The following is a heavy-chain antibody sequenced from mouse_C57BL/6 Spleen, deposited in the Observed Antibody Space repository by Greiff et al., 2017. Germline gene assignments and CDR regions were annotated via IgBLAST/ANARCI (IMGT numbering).Heavy chain of an antibody. J-gene: IGHJ2*01. CDR3: ARASPYDYDGGYYFDY. V-gene: IGHV1-64*01. Sequence: VQLQQPGAELVKPGASVKLSCKASGYTFTSYWMHWVKQRPGQGLEWIGMIHPNSGSTNYNEKFKSKATLTVAKPSSTAYMQLSSLTSEDSAVYYCARASPYDYDGGYYFDYWCQGTTLTVSS. CDR2: IHPNSGST. D-gene: IGHD2-4*01. CDR1: GYTFTSYW.